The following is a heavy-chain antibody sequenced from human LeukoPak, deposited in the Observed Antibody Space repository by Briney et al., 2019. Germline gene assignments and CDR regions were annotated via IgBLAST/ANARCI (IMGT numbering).Heavy chain of an antibody. CDR1: GFTFSSYA. CDR3: ARGDYYYGMDV. Sequence: GRSLRLSCAASGFTFSSYAMHWVRQAPGKGLEWVAVISYDGSNKYYADSVKGRFTISRDNSKNTLYLQMNSLRAEDTAVYYCARGDYYYGMDVWGQGTTVTVSS. CDR2: ISYDGSNK. J-gene: IGHJ6*02. V-gene: IGHV3-30-3*01.